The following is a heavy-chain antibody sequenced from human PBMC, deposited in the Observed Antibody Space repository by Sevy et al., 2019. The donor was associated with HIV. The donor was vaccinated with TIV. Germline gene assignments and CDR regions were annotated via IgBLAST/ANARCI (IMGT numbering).Heavy chain of an antibody. CDR3: ARATYDSSGLDY. J-gene: IGHJ4*02. V-gene: IGHV4-61*01. D-gene: IGHD3-22*01. CDR2: IYYGGST. Sequence: SETLSLTCTVSGGSVSSGSYYWSWIRQPPGKGLEWIGYIYYGGSTNYNPSLKGRVTISVDTSKNQFSLRLSSVTAADTAVYYCARATYDSSGLDYWGQGTLVTVSS. CDR1: GGSVSSGSYY.